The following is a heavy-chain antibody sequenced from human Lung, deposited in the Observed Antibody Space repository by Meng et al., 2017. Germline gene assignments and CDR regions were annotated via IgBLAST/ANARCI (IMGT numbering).Heavy chain of an antibody. Sequence: EVVGSGGGLVHPGVFLILCCAAAGFTLRSHWMDWVRTAPGKGLVWVSRINEDGSGTRYADSVKGRLSIFRDNNKNTVYLQMNSLRAEDTVVYYCVRGGVTTDDWGQGTLVTVSS. CDR1: GFTLRSHW. J-gene: IGHJ4*02. V-gene: IGHV3-74*01. CDR2: INEDGSGT. D-gene: IGHD4-17*01. CDR3: VRGGVTTDD.